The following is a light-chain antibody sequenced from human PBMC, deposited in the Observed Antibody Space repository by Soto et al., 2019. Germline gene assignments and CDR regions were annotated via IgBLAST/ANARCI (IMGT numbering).Light chain of an antibody. CDR1: QGISTW. V-gene: IGKV1-12*01. CDR2: GAS. Sequence: DIQMTQSPSSVSASVGDRVSITCRASQGISTWLAWYQQKPGKAPKLLIYGASSLQRGVPSRFKGSGSGTEFPLTISSLQPEDFATYYCQQYSSSPWTFGQGTKVDNK. J-gene: IGKJ1*01. CDR3: QQYSSSPWT.